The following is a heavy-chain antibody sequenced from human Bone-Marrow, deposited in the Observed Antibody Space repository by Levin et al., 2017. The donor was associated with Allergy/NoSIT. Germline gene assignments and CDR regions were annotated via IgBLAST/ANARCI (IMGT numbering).Heavy chain of an antibody. CDR1: GGHVSDGVNY. CDR2: ISYRGET. J-gene: IGHJ6*02. V-gene: IGHV4-31*03. CDR3: ARDRRDRGAGSNFYFYGLDV. D-gene: IGHD3-10*01. Sequence: KASETLSLTCSVSGGHVSDGVNYWTWIRQVPGKGLEWIGHISYRGETMYSPSLKSRLAISVDTSNNQVFLGLTSVIAADAAVYFCARDRRDRGAGSNFYFYGLDVWGQGTTVTVSS.